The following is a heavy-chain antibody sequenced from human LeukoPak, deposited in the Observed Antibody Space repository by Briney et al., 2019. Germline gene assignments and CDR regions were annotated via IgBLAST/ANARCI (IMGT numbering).Heavy chain of an antibody. V-gene: IGHV4-39*07. CDR1: GASISSSSYY. J-gene: IGHJ4*02. Sequence: PSETLSLTCTVSGASISSSSYYWGWIRQPPGKGLEWIGSMYYSGSTYYNPSLKSRVTISVDTSKNQFSLKLSSVTAADTAVYYCARDGMIKGGYSYGYSIYIDYWGQGTLVTVSS. CDR3: ARDGMIKGGYSYGYSIYIDY. D-gene: IGHD5-18*01. CDR2: MYYSGST.